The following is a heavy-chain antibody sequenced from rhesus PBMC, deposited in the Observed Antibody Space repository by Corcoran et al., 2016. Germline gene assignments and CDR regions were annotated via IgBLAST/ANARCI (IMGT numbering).Heavy chain of an antibody. Sequence: QVQLQESGPGVVKPSETLSLTCAVSGGSISSSYWWSWIRQSPGKGLEWIGGFYEGGRNTEYNPSLKSRVTLSVDTSKNQFSLKLSSVTAADTAVYYCARVGSSWSEWDTVGTEWYFDLWGPGTPITISS. CDR1: GGSISSSYW. V-gene: IGHV4-93*02. CDR2: FYEGGRNT. CDR3: ARVGSSWSEWDTVGTEWYFDL. D-gene: IGHD5-42*01. J-gene: IGHJ2*01.